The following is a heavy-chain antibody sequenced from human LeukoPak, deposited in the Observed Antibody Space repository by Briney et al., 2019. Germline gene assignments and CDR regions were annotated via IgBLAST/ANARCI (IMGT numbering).Heavy chain of an antibody. J-gene: IGHJ4*02. Sequence: PGGSLRLSCAASGFTFSSYWMSWVRQAPGKGLEWVANIKQDGSEKYYVDSVKGRFTISRDNDKNSLFLQMSSLRAEDTAVYFCARDNYYDTSGYYWSSWGQGTLVTVPS. V-gene: IGHV3-7*03. CDR1: GFTFSSYW. CDR2: IKQDGSEK. CDR3: ARDNYYDTSGYYWSS. D-gene: IGHD3-22*01.